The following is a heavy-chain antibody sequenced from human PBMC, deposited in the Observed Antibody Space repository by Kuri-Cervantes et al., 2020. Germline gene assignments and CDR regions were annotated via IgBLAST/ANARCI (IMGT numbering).Heavy chain of an antibody. CDR2: ISYDGSNK. V-gene: IGHV3-30*18. J-gene: IGHJ6*02. CDR3: AKDRSGNYYAMDV. Sequence: GESLKISCAASGFTVSSNYMHWVRQAPGKGLEWVAVISYDGSNKYYGDSVQGRFTVSRDNSKNTLYLQLNSLRAEDTAVYYCAKDRSGNYYAMDVWGQGTTVTVSS. CDR1: GFTVSSNY. D-gene: IGHD6-19*01.